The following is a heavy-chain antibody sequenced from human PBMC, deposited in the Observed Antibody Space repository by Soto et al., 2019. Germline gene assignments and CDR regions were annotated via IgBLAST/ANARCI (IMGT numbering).Heavy chain of an antibody. CDR3: AKDFGHYDILTGYPTFGY. V-gene: IGHV3-23*04. CDR1: GFTFSSYS. CDR2: VSRSGDNT. J-gene: IGHJ4*02. D-gene: IGHD3-9*01. Sequence: EVQLVESGGGLVKPGGSLRLSCAASGFTFSSYSMNWVRQAPGKGLEWVSAVSRSGDNTYYADSVKGRFTISRDNSKNTLYLQMNSLRAEDTAVYYCAKDFGHYDILTGYPTFGYWGQGTLVTVSS.